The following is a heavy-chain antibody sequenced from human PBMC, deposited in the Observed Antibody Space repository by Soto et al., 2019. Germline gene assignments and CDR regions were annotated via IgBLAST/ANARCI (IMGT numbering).Heavy chain of an antibody. CDR2: MSGSGGST. CDR3: MNLYSYGSGSYYK. J-gene: IGHJ4*02. CDR1: GFTFSTYA. V-gene: IGHV3-23*01. Sequence: GESLKISCAASGFTFSTYAMSWVRQAPGKGLEWVSGMSGSGGSTYYADSVKGRFTISRDNSKNTLYLQMNSLRAEDTAVYYCMNLYSYGSGSYYKWGQGTLVTVSS. D-gene: IGHD3-10*01.